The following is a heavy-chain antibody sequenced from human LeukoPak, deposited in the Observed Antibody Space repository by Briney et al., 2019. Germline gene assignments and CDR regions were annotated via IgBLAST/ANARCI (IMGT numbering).Heavy chain of an antibody. D-gene: IGHD3-22*01. CDR1: GGSITSYY. CDR3: ASQVVVNAFDI. J-gene: IGHJ3*02. Sequence: SETLSLTCTVSGGSITSYYWSWLRQPSGKGLEWIAYIYFTGTTNYNPSLKSRGTISVDTSKNQFSLKLSSVTAADTAIYYCASQVVVNAFDIWGQGRMVTVSS. V-gene: IGHV4-59*01. CDR2: IYFTGTT.